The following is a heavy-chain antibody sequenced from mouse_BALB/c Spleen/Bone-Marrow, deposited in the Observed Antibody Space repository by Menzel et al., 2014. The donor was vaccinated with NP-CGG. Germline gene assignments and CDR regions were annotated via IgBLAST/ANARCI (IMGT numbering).Heavy chain of an antibody. CDR2: INPDSRTI. CDR3: ARRDYYYGMDY. D-gene: IGHD3-3*01. J-gene: IGHJ4*01. V-gene: IGHV4-1*02. Sequence: EVQLQESGGGLVQPGGSLKLSCAASGFDFSRYWMSWVRQAPGKGLEWIGEINPDSRTINSTPSLKDKFINSRDNGKNTLYLQMRKVRSEDTALYYCARRDYYYGMDYWGQGTSVTVSS. CDR1: GFDFSRYW.